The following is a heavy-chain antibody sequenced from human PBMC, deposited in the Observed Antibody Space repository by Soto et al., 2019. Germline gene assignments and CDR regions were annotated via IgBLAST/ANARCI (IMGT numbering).Heavy chain of an antibody. D-gene: IGHD6-19*01. CDR3: ARLPYSSGGFYYYDMDV. V-gene: IGHV4-39*01. CDR1: GGTIGSSSYY. CDR2: IYYSGST. J-gene: IGHJ6*03. Sequence: PSETLSLTCTVSGGTIGSSSYYWGWIRQPPGKGLEWIGSIYYSGSTYYNPSLKSRVTISVDTSKNQFSLKLSSVTAADTAVYYCARLPYSSGGFYYYDMDVWGKGTTVSVSS.